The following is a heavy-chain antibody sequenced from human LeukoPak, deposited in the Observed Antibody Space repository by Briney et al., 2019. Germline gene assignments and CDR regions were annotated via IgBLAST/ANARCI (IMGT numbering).Heavy chain of an antibody. D-gene: IGHD5-24*01. CDR3: AGESGDGYKALIDY. J-gene: IGHJ4*02. CDR1: GGTFTSYA. CDR2: IIPILGIA. Sequence: ASVKVSCKASGGTFTSYAISWVRQAPGQGLEWVGRIIPILGIANYAQKFQGRVTITADKSTSTAYMELSSLRSEDTAVYYCAGESGDGYKALIDYWGQGTLVTVSS. V-gene: IGHV1-69*04.